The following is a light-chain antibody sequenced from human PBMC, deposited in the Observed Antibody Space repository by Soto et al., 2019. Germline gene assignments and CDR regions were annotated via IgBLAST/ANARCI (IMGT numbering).Light chain of an antibody. CDR1: QSVSPY. J-gene: IGKJ1*01. Sequence: EIVLTQYPATMSLSPGERATLSCRASQSVSPYLAWFQQKPGQAPRLLIYDASNRATGIPARFSGSGSGTDFTLTISSLEPEDFAVYYCQQRSNWPWTFGQGTKVEIK. CDR3: QQRSNWPWT. CDR2: DAS. V-gene: IGKV3-11*01.